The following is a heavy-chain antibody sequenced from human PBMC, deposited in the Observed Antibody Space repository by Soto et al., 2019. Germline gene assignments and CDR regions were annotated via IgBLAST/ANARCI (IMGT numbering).Heavy chain of an antibody. CDR2: ISAYNGNI. V-gene: IGHV1-18*01. CDR3: ARGHDILTGCKFTF. D-gene: IGHD3-9*01. J-gene: IGHJ4*02. Sequence: QVRLVQSGAEVKKPGASVKVSCKTYGYDFTNYGINWVRQAPGQGLEWMGWISAYNGNIVYAQNFRGRATLATYTTTGSDYMELRSLRSDDTAVYYCARGHDILTGCKFTFWGQGTLVTVSS. CDR1: GYDFTNYG.